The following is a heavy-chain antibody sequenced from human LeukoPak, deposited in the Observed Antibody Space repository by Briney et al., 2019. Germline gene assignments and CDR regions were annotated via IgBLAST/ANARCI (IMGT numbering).Heavy chain of an antibody. Sequence: SETLSLTCTISGGSISHYYWSWIRQPPGKGLQWIGYIHHSGSTSYNPSLKSRVTISADTSKNQFSLRLRSVTAADTAVYYCAIGYRSDWHGELGYWGQGTLVTVSS. CDR2: IHHSGST. V-gene: IGHV4-59*01. J-gene: IGHJ4*02. D-gene: IGHD6-19*01. CDR1: GGSISHYY. CDR3: AIGYRSDWHGELGY.